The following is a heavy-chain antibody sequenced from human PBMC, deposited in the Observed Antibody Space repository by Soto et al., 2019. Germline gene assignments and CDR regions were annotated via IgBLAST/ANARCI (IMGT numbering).Heavy chain of an antibody. CDR1: GFTFSNYY. CDR2: IKSSVTYI. CDR3: ARGDHFDGSGYYYGLDV. Sequence: QVQLVESGGGLVKPGGSLKLSCAASGFTFSNYYMSWIRQAPGKGPEWVAYIKSSVTYINYADSVKGRFTISRDNAKNSMYLQMNSLRVEDTAVYYCARGDHFDGSGYYYGLDVWGRGTTVTVSS. J-gene: IGHJ6*02. V-gene: IGHV3-11*06. D-gene: IGHD3-22*01.